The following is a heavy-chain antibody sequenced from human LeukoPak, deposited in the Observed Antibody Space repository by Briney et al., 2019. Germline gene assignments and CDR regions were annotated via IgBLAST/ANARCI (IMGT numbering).Heavy chain of an antibody. CDR1: GYTFANYG. Sequence: ASVKVSCKASGYTFANYGISWVRQAPGQGLEWVGWISAYNGNTNYAQKLQGRVTMTTDTSTTTGYMELRSLRFDDTAVYYCARSPDILTGEKFDYWGQGTLVTVSS. J-gene: IGHJ4*02. D-gene: IGHD3-9*01. CDR2: ISAYNGNT. CDR3: ARSPDILTGEKFDY. V-gene: IGHV1-18*01.